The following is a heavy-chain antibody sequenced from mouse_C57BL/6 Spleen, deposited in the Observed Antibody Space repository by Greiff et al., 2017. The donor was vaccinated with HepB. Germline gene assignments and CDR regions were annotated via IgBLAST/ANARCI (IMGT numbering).Heavy chain of an antibody. J-gene: IGHJ2*01. V-gene: IGHV1-53*01. CDR2: INPSNGGT. CDR3: ARWDTTVVAFDY. D-gene: IGHD1-1*01. CDR1: GYTFPSYW. Sequence: QVQLKQPGTELVKPGASVKLSCKASGYTFPSYWMHWVKQRPGQGPEWIGNINPSNGGTNYNEKFKSKATLTVEKSSSTAYMQLSNLTSEDSAVYYCARWDTTVVAFDYWGQGTTLTVSS.